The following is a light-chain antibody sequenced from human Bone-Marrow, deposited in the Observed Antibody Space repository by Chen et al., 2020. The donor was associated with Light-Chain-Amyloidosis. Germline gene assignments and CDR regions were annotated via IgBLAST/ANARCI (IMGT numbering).Light chain of an antibody. CDR2: TVS. CDR3: MQGIEFPHT. V-gene: IGKV2-40*01. CDR1: QSLLDSDDGNTY. J-gene: IGKJ2*01. Sequence: DIVLTHTPLSLPVTPGEPASISCRSSQSLLDSDDGNTYLDWYLQKPGQSPQLLIYTVSYRASGVPDRFSGSGSDTDFKLKISRVEAEDVGVYFCMQGIEFPHTFGQGTKLEIK.